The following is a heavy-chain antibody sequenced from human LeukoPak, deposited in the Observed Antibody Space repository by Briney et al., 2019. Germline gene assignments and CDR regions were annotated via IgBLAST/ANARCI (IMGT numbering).Heavy chain of an antibody. Sequence: SETLSLTCAVYGGSFSGYYWSWIRQPPGKGLEWIGEINHSGSTNYNPSLKSRVAISVDTSKNQFSLKLSSVTAADTAVYYCASLTYYDFWSGYFDYWGQGTLVTVSS. J-gene: IGHJ4*02. D-gene: IGHD3-3*01. V-gene: IGHV4-34*01. CDR2: INHSGST. CDR1: GGSFSGYY. CDR3: ASLTYYDFWSGYFDY.